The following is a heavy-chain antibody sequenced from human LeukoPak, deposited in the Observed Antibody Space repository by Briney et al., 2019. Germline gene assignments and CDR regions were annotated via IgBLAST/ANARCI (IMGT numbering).Heavy chain of an antibody. Sequence: GRSQRLSCAAAGFTFSGYSIDWVRQAAGKGLEWVSYITGISSTIYYADSVKGRFTISRDNAKDSLYLQMNSLRDEDTAVYYGAREGSMGVWGQGTTVTVSS. CDR1: GFTFSGYS. CDR2: ITGISSTI. V-gene: IGHV3-48*02. CDR3: AREGSMGV. J-gene: IGHJ6*02.